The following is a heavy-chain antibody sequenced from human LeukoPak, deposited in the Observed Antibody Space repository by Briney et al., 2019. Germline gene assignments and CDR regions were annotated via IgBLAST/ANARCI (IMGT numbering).Heavy chain of an antibody. J-gene: IGHJ4*02. CDR1: GFTFINYA. CDR3: AKESPVFDY. CDR2: ISGSGGRT. Sequence: GGSLRLSCAASGFTFINYAMSWVRQAPGKGLEWVSVISGSGGRTHYADSVKGRFTISRDNSKNTLYLQMSSLRAEDTAVYYCAKESPVFDYWGQGTLVTVSS. V-gene: IGHV3-23*01.